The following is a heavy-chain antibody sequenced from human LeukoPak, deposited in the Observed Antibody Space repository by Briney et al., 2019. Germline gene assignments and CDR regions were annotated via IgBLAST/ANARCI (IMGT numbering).Heavy chain of an antibody. D-gene: IGHD3-16*01. CDR1: GFTFTSHW. V-gene: IGHV3-74*01. CDR2: IKNDGNDT. CDR3: ARDMNPTVFDF. J-gene: IGHJ4*02. Sequence: PGGSLRLSCAASGFTFTSHWMHWVRQTPGRGLVWVSVIKNDGNDTAYADSVKGRFTISRDNAKNTLYLQMDSLRAEDTAVYYCARDMNPTVFDFWGQGTLVTVSS.